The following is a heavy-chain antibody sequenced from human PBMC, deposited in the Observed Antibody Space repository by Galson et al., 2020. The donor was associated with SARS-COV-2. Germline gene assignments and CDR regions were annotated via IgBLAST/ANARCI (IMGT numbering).Heavy chain of an antibody. J-gene: IGHJ4*02. CDR2: IYSGGAT. Sequence: GGSLRLSCAASGSTVSTHYMSWVRQAPGKGLEWVSVIYSGGATYYADAVKGRFTISRDTYKRMVYLQMNSLRAEDTAVYYCARVGPRDDYYFDYWGQGTLVAVSS. CDR3: ARVGPRDDYYFDY. V-gene: IGHV3-53*01. CDR1: GSTVSTHY. D-gene: IGHD1-1*01.